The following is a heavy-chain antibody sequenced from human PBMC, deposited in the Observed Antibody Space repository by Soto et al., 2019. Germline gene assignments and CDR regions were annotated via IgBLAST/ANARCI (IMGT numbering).Heavy chain of an antibody. V-gene: IGHV3-74*01. J-gene: IGHJ4*02. CDR3: ATVFDV. D-gene: IGHD4-17*01. Sequence: DGQLVESGGGLVQPGGSLRVYCAASGFTFRRHRIHWVRQAPGKGLEWVSRIDTDGGGTSYADSVKGRFTISTDNAENTVYLQMNGLRVEDTAVYYCATVFDVWGQGTLVTVSS. CDR1: GFTFRRHR. CDR2: IDTDGGGT.